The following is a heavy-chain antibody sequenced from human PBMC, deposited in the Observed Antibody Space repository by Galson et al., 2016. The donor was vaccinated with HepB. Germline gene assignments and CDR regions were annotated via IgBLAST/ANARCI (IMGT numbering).Heavy chain of an antibody. J-gene: IGHJ4*02. Sequence: SLRLSCAASGFTFSTYDMHWVRQTTEKGLEWVSGIGVGGDTFYPDSVKGRFTVSRENGKNSLYLQMNSLRGGDTAVYYCARAGSKHGDPVDYWGQGTLVTVSS. D-gene: IGHD4-17*01. CDR1: GFTFSTYD. V-gene: IGHV3-13*04. CDR3: ARAGSKHGDPVDY. CDR2: IGVGGDT.